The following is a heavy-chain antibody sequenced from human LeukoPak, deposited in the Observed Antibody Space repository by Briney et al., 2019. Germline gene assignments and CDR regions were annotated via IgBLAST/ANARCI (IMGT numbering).Heavy chain of an antibody. V-gene: IGHV5-51*01. D-gene: IGHD1-26*01. CDR2: IFPGDSDT. Sequence: GESLKISCKGSGYTFTTYWIDWVRQMPGKGLECMGNIFPGDSDTRYSPSFQGQVTISVDKSISTACLQWSSLKASDTAMYYCARGLVGVRRGYFDYWGQGTLVTVSS. CDR3: ARGLVGVRRGYFDY. J-gene: IGHJ4*02. CDR1: GYTFTTYW.